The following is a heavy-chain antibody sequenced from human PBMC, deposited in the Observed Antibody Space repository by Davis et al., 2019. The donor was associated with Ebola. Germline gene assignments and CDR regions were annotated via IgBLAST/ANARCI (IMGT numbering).Heavy chain of an antibody. J-gene: IGHJ5*02. D-gene: IGHD3-3*01. CDR1: GYTFTGYY. CDR2: INPNSGGT. Sequence: ASVKVSCKASGYTFTGYYMHWVRQAPGQGLEWMGWINPNSGGTNYAQKFQGRVTMTRDTSISTAYMELSRLRSDDTAVYYCARDGTLRFLGGWFDPWGQGTLVTVSS. V-gene: IGHV1-2*02. CDR3: ARDGTLRFLGGWFDP.